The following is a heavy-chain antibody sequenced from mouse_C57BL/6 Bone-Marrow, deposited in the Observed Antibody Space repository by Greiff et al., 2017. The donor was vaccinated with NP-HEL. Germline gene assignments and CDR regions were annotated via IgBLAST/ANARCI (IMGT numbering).Heavy chain of an antibody. J-gene: IGHJ1*03. CDR3: ARPNYYGSGSYWYFDV. CDR2: INPNNGGT. D-gene: IGHD1-1*01. CDR1: GYTFTDYN. V-gene: IGHV1-22*01. Sequence: EVQLQQSGPELVKPGASVKMSCKASGYTFTDYNMHWVKQSHGKSLEWIGYINPNNGGTSYNQKFKGKATLTVNKSSSTAYMELRSLTSEDSAVYYCARPNYYGSGSYWYFDVWGTGTTVTVSS.